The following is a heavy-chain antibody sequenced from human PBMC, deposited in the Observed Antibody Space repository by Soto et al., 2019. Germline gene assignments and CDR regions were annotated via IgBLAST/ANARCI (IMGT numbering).Heavy chain of an antibody. CDR1: GYTFTSYG. Sequence: GASVKVSCKASGYTFTSYGISWVRQAPGQGLEWMGWITPYNGHTKYADNVQGRVTLTADKSTGTAYMELRSLRSEDTAVYYCATENEDYSSRPFDYWGQGTLVTVSS. D-gene: IGHD4-4*01. V-gene: IGHV1-18*01. CDR2: ITPYNGHT. J-gene: IGHJ4*02. CDR3: ATENEDYSSRPFDY.